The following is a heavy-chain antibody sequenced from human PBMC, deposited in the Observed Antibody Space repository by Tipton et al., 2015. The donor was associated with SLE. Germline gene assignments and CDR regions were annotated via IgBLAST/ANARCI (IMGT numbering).Heavy chain of an antibody. CDR3: ARFMATAGQFFDY. Sequence: TLSLTCSVSGGSMNTHYWTWIRQPAGKGLEYIGRMFSSGNTIYNPSLRSRVTMSFDTSKRQFSLQMTSVTAADTAVYFCARFMATAGQFFDYWGQGTLVTVSS. V-gene: IGHV4-4*07. D-gene: IGHD6-25*01. J-gene: IGHJ4*01. CDR1: GGSMNTHY. CDR2: MFSSGNT.